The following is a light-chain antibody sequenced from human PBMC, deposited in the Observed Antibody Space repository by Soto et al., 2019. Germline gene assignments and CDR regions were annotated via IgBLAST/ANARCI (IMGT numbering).Light chain of an antibody. CDR3: SAYSDIDTKV. V-gene: IGLV2-14*03. CDR2: EAN. J-gene: IGLJ1*01. Sequence: VLTQPASVSGSPGQSITISCGGTSSDVGAYIYVSWYQQFPGKAPKLILYEANNRPSGVSNRFSGSKSGTTASLTISGLQPEDEADYYCSAYSDIDTKVFGTGTKVTVL. CDR1: SSDVGAYIY.